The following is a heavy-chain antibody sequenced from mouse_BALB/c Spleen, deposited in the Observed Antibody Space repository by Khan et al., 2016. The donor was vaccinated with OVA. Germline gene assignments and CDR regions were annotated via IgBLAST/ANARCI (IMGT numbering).Heavy chain of an antibody. J-gene: IGHJ3*01. V-gene: IGHV1S132*01. CDR2: FYPGTGSI. Sequence: VQLQESGAELVRPGASVKLSCKTSGYIFTSYWIHWVKQRSGQGLEWIARFYPGTGSIHYSEKFKGKVKLTADKPSRTAYIRLSRLKSEDSAVDFCARGDYNNTYVFGSWGQGTLVTVSA. CDR3: ARGDYNNTYVFGS. CDR1: GYIFTSYW. D-gene: IGHD2-13*01.